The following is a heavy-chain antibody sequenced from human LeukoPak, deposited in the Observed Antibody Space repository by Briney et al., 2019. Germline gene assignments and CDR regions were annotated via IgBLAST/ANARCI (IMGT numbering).Heavy chain of an antibody. CDR1: GFTFSSYA. D-gene: IGHD6-19*01. J-gene: IGHJ5*02. CDR3: ARDYSSGWYNWFDP. Sequence: PGGSLRLSCAASGFTFSSYAMHWVRQAPGKGLEGVAVISYDGSNKYYADSVKGRFTISRDNSKNTLYLQMNSLRAEDTAVYYCARDYSSGWYNWFDPWGQGTLVTVSS. CDR2: ISYDGSNK. V-gene: IGHV3-30-3*01.